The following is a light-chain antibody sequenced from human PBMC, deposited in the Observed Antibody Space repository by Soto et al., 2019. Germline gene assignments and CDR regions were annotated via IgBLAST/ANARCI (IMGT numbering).Light chain of an antibody. V-gene: IGKV1-39*01. CDR1: QSISSY. CDR2: AAS. CDR3: QQRYSSPPT. Sequence: DIQMTQSPSSLSASVGDRVTITCRTSQSISSYLNWYQQKPGKAPKLLIYAASSLHSGVPSRFSGSGSETDFTLTISSLQPEDFATYYCQQRYSSPPTFGQGTKLEIK. J-gene: IGKJ2*01.